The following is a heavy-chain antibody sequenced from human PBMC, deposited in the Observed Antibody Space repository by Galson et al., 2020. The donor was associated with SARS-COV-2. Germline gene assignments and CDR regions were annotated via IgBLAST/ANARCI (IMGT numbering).Heavy chain of an antibody. Sequence: GWSLRLSCAASGFTFSTCGMHWVRQAPGKGLEWVAFIRYDGSTKLYADSVKGRFTISRDNSKNTLYVQMNSLRTEDTAVYYCAKEPPGHVLWFGESNWGQGTQVTVSS. D-gene: IGHD3-10*01. J-gene: IGHJ4*02. CDR1: GFTFSTCG. CDR3: AKEPPGHVLWFGESN. V-gene: IGHV3-30*02. CDR2: IRYDGSTK.